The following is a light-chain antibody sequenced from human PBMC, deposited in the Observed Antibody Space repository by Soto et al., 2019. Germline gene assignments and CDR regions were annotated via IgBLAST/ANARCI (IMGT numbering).Light chain of an antibody. CDR3: AAWDDSMSGYV. J-gene: IGLJ1*01. Sequence: QSVLTQPPSASGTPGQRVTISCSGSSSNIGSNYVYWYQQLPGTAPTLLIYRNNQRPSGLPDRFSGSKSGTSASLAISGLRSEDEADYYCAAWDDSMSGYVFGTGTKVTVL. CDR2: RNN. V-gene: IGLV1-47*01. CDR1: SSNIGSNY.